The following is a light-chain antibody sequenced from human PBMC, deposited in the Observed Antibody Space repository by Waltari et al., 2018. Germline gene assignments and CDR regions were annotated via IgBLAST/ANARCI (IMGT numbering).Light chain of an antibody. J-gene: IGLJ3*02. Sequence: QSVLTQPPSASETPGQGVTVSCSGSSSNIGRNGVSWYQQVPGTAPKLLIHTDNQRPAGVPDRFSGSKSGTSASLAISGLQSEDEAHYYCAAWDDSLNGRVFGGGTKVTVL. V-gene: IGLV1-44*01. CDR3: AAWDDSLNGRV. CDR1: SSNIGRNG. CDR2: TDN.